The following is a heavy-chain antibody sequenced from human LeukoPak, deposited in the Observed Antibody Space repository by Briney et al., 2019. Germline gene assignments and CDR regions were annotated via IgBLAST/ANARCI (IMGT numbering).Heavy chain of an antibody. CDR1: GFTFSDYY. V-gene: IGHV3-11*01. CDR3: VGAVADSTGHHYFDY. Sequence: GGSLRLSCAASGFTFSDYYMSWIRQAPGKGLEWVSYISSSGSTIYYADSVKGRFTISRDSAKNSLYLQMNSLRAEDTAVYYCVGAVADSTGHHYFDYWGQGTLVTVSS. D-gene: IGHD3-22*01. CDR2: ISSSGSTI. J-gene: IGHJ4*02.